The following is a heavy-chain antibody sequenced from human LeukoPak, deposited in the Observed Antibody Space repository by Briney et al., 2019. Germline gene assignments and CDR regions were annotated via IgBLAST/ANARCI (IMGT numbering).Heavy chain of an antibody. CDR3: ARVPIAAAGNY. J-gene: IGHJ4*02. CDR2: ISGSGDNT. V-gene: IGHV3-23*01. CDR1: GFTFSNYA. D-gene: IGHD6-13*01. Sequence: GGSLRLSCAASGFTFSNYAMSWVRQAPGKGLEWVSAISGSGDNTYYADSVKGRFTISRDNAKNTLYLQMNSLRAEDTAVYYCARVPIAAAGNYWGQGTLVTVSS.